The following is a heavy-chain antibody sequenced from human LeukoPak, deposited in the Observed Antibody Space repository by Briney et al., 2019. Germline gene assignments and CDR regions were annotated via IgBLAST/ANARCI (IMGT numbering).Heavy chain of an antibody. J-gene: IGHJ4*02. CDR1: GFTFSDYV. Sequence: GGSLRLSCAASGFTFSDYVMHWVRQAPGKGLEYVSGISFNGDNTYYANSVKGRFTISRDNSKNTLYLQMDGLRAEDMAVYYCARSTGYCSGGSCYSDYWGQGTLVTVSS. D-gene: IGHD2-15*01. CDR3: ARSTGYCSGGSCYSDY. CDR2: ISFNGDNT. V-gene: IGHV3-64*01.